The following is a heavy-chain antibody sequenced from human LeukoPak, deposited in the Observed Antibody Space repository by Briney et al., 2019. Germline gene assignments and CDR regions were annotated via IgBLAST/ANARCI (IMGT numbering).Heavy chain of an antibody. D-gene: IGHD3-16*01. V-gene: IGHV4-59*01. J-gene: IGHJ4*02. CDR1: GGSISSYY. CDR3: ARARYDYVWGSPAD. CDR2: IYYSGST. Sequence: SETLSLTCTVSGGSISSYYWSWIRQPPGKGLEWIGYIYYSGSTNYKSSLKSRVTISVDTSKNQFSLKLSSVTAADTAVYYCARARYDYVWGSPADWGQGTLVTVSS.